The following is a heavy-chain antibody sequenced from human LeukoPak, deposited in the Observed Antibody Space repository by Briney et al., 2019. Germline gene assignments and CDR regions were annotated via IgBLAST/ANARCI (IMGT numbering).Heavy chain of an antibody. CDR1: GFTFSDYY. CDR3: ARVVSGVFSDY. V-gene: IGHV3-11*05. Sequence: PGGSLRLSCAASGFTFSDYYMNWIRQAPGKGLEWVSYISSSSSYTNYADSVKGRFTISRDNAKNSLYLQMNSLRAEDTAVYYCARVVSGVFSDYWGQGTLVTVSS. J-gene: IGHJ4*02. CDR2: ISSSSSYT. D-gene: IGHD7-27*01.